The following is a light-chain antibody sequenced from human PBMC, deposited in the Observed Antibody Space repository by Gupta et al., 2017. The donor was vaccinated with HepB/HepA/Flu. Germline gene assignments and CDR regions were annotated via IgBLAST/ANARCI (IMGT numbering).Light chain of an antibody. J-gene: IGKJ4*01. CDR2: AAS. V-gene: IGKV1-39*01. Sequence: DIQMTQSPSSLSASVGDRVTIACRASQSISNFLNWYQQKPGKAPKLLISAASSLHSGVPSRFSGSGSGTDFTLTISSLQPEDFATYYCRQSYSTPLTFGGGTKVEIK. CDR3: RQSYSTPLT. CDR1: QSISNF.